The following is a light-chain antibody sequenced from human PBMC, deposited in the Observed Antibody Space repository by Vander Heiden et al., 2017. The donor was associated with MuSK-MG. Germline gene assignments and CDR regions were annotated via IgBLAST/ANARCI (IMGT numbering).Light chain of an antibody. CDR3: SSYAGSNNKYV. V-gene: IGLV2-8*01. Sequence: QSALTQPPSASGSPGQSVTISCTGTSSDVGGYNYVSWYQQHPGKAPKRRSYEVSKRPSGVPDRFSGSKSGNTASLTVSGLQAEDEAEYDCSSYAGSNNKYVFGTGTKV. J-gene: IGLJ1*01. CDR1: SSDVGGYNY. CDR2: EVS.